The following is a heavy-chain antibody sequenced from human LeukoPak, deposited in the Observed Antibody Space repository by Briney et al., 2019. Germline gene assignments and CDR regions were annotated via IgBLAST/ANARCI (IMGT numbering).Heavy chain of an antibody. CDR2: ISGSGGST. V-gene: IGHV3-23*01. CDR3: AKGGGPAYYYGSGSPWHYMDV. CDR1: GFTFSSYA. Sequence: PGGSLRLSCAASGFTFSSYAMSWVRQAPGKGLEWVSAISGSGGSTYYADSVKGRFTISRDNSKNTLYLQMNSLRAEDTAVYYCAKGGGPAYYYGSGSPWHYMDVWGKGTTVTVSS. D-gene: IGHD3-10*01. J-gene: IGHJ6*03.